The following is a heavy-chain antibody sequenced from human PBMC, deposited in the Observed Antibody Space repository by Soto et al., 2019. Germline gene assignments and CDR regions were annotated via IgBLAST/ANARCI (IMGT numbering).Heavy chain of an antibody. D-gene: IGHD2-21*02. Sequence: SETLSLTCTVSGGSVSSGSFYWSWIRQPPGKGLEWIGYIYYNGRTTYNPSLKSRVTMSVDTSRNQFSLNLRSLTAADTAVYYCARDRVTTPRFYDYWGPGTLVTVSS. J-gene: IGHJ4*02. V-gene: IGHV4-61*01. CDR3: ARDRVTTPRFYDY. CDR1: GGSVSSGSFY. CDR2: IYYNGRT.